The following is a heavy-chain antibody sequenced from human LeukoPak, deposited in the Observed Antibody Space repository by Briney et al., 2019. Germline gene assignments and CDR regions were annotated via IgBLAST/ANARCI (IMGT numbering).Heavy chain of an antibody. CDR1: GFTFDDYG. V-gene: IGHV3-20*04. CDR3: ARYIAVAGAKVFDY. CDR2: INWNGGST. D-gene: IGHD6-19*01. Sequence: GGSLRLSCAASGFTFDDYGMSWVRQAPGKGLEWVSGINWNGGSTGYADSVKGRFTISRDNAKNSLYLQMNSLRAEDTALYCCARYIAVAGAKVFDYWGQGTLVTVSS. J-gene: IGHJ4*02.